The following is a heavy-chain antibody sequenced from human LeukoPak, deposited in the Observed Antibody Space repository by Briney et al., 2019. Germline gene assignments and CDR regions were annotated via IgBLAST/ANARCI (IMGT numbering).Heavy chain of an antibody. Sequence: ASQTLSLTCTVSGCPISSGDYSGSRIRQPPGKVLEWIGYIYYSGSTYYNPPLKRRVTISVDTSKNQFSLKLSSVTAADTAVYYCARDSYYDSSGYSHFDYWGQGTLVSVSS. CDR2: IYYSGST. D-gene: IGHD3-22*01. V-gene: IGHV4-30-4*01. CDR3: ARDSYYDSSGYSHFDY. J-gene: IGHJ4*02. CDR1: GCPISSGDYS.